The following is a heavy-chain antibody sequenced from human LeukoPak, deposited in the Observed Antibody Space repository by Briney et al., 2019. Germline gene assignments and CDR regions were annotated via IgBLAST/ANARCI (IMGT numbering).Heavy chain of an antibody. D-gene: IGHD3-22*01. CDR1: GGSISSYY. J-gene: IGHJ6*03. CDR3: ARARYYYDSSGYSPYYYYYYMDV. Sequence: SETLSLTCTVSGGSISSYYWSWIRQPAGKGLEWIGRIYTSGSTNYNPSLKSRVTMSVDTSKNQFSLKLSSVTAADTAVYYCARARYYYDSSGYSPYYYYYYMDVWGKGTTVTVSS. V-gene: IGHV4-4*07. CDR2: IYTSGST.